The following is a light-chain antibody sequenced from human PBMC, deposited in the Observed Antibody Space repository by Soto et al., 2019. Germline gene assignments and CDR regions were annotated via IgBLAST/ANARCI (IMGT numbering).Light chain of an antibody. V-gene: IGKV3-15*01. Sequence: ETVMTQSLVPLSVSPGERATLSCRASQSVASNLAWYQQQPGQAPRLLIYDASTRATGVPARFSGSGSGTGFTLSISSLQSEDAAVYYCQQYNNWPWTFGQGTKVDIK. CDR2: DAS. J-gene: IGKJ1*01. CDR1: QSVASN. CDR3: QQYNNWPWT.